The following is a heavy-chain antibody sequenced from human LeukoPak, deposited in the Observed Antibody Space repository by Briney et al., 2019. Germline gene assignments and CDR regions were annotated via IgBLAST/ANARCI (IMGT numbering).Heavy chain of an antibody. CDR3: TRCYGGHSGWTVYHYS. J-gene: IGHJ4*02. V-gene: IGHV3-64*01. CDR2: IRSDGSRK. CDR1: GFSFSAYI. D-gene: IGHD6-19*01. Sequence: PGGSLRLSCVASGFSFSAYIMHWGRQAPGKGVEYVSAIRSDGSRKFYPNSVKGRFTISRDNSKRTLYLQLGSLRAEDTAVYYCTRCYGGHSGWTVYHYSWGQGTLVTVSS.